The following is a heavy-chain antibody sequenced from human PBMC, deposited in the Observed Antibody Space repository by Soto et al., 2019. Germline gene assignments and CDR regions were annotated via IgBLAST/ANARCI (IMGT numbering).Heavy chain of an antibody. CDR1: GGSFSGYY. Sequence: QVQLQQWGAGLLKPSETLSLTCAVYGGSFSGYYWSWIRQPPGKGLEWIGEINHSGSTNYNPSLKSRVTISVDTSKNQCSLKLSSVTAADTAVYYCARGNSRAVAGTVYWGQGTLVTVSS. V-gene: IGHV4-34*01. J-gene: IGHJ4*02. CDR3: ARGNSRAVAGTVY. CDR2: INHSGST. D-gene: IGHD6-19*01.